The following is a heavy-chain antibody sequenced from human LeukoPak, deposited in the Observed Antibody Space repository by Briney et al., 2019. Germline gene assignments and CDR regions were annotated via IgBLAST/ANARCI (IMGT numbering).Heavy chain of an antibody. CDR1: GASITSTTYY. D-gene: IGHD3-3*01. V-gene: IGHV4-39*01. Sequence: SETLSLTCTVFGASITSTTYYWGWVRQPPGKGLDWIGSLYYRGNTYYNPSLKSRVTISVDTSKNQFSLKLTSVTAADTAVYYCARASTYYDFWSGYSFYYFDYWGQGTLVTVSS. CDR2: LYYRGNT. CDR3: ARASTYYDFWSGYSFYYFDY. J-gene: IGHJ4*02.